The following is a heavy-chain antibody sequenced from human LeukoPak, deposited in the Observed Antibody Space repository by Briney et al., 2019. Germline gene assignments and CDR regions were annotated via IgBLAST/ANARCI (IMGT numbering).Heavy chain of an antibody. CDR3: ARDNGRGLFDY. CDR1: GFIFSSFS. Sequence: GGSLRLSCAASGFIFSSFSMNWVRQAPGKGLEWVSSISSSSSYIYYADSVKGRFTISRDNAKNSLYLQMNSLRAEDTAVYYCARDNGRGLFDYWGQGTLVTVSS. D-gene: IGHD2-8*01. CDR2: ISSSSSYI. J-gene: IGHJ4*02. V-gene: IGHV3-21*01.